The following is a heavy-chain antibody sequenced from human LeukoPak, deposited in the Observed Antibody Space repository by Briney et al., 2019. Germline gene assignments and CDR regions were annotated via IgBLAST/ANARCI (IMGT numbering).Heavy chain of an antibody. J-gene: IGHJ4*02. Sequence: ASVKVSCKASGGTFSSYAISWVRQAPGQGLEWMGGIIPIFGTANYAQKFQGRVTITADESTSTAYMELSSLRSEDTAVYYCARGAEQQQLIWQLDYWGQGTLVTVSS. CDR1: GGTFSSYA. D-gene: IGHD6-13*01. V-gene: IGHV1-69*13. CDR2: IIPIFGTA. CDR3: ARGAEQQQLIWQLDY.